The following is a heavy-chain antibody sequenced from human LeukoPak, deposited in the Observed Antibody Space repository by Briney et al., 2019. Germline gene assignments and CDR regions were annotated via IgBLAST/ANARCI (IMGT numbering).Heavy chain of an antibody. J-gene: IGHJ4*02. V-gene: IGHV4-59*01. CDR2: IYYSGST. Sequence: SETLSLTCTVSGGSISSYYWSWIRQPPGKGLEWIGYIYYSGSTNYNPSLKSRVTISVDTSKNQFSLKPSSVTAADTAVYYCARASQGRHYYGSGTTFDYWGQGTLVTVSS. CDR1: GGSISSYY. D-gene: IGHD3-10*01. CDR3: ARASQGRHYYGSGTTFDY.